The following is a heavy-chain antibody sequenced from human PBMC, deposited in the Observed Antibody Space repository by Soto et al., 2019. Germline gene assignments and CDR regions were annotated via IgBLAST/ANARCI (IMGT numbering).Heavy chain of an antibody. CDR1: GGSVSSGSYY. J-gene: IGHJ4*02. D-gene: IGHD6-13*01. V-gene: IGHV4-61*01. Sequence: SETLSLTCIVSGGSVSSGSYYWSWIRQPPGKGLEWIGYVYYRGSTNYNPSLKSRVTISVDKSKNQFSLKLSSITAADTAVYYCAKGSSSWPYYFDSWGQGGLVNVSS. CDR3: AKGSSSWPYYFDS. CDR2: VYYRGST.